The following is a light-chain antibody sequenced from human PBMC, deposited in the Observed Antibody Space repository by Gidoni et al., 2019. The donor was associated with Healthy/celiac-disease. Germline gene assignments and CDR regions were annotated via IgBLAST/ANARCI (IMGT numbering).Light chain of an antibody. V-gene: IGKV4-1*01. CDR2: WAS. CDR3: QSRLT. Sequence: DIVMNQSPDSLAVSLGERATINCKSSQSVLSSSNNKNYLNWYQQKAGQPPKLLFYWASTRESGVPDRFSGGGSGTDFTLTISSLQAEDVAVYYCQSRLTFGGGTKVEIK. J-gene: IGKJ4*01. CDR1: QSVLSSSNNKNY.